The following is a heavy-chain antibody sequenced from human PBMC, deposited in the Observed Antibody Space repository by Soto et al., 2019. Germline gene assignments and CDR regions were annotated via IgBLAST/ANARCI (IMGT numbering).Heavy chain of an antibody. J-gene: IGHJ4*02. CDR1: GYTFTGYY. CDR3: ATLAAAGPPVGY. Sequence: GASVKVSCKASGYTFTGYYMHCVRQAPGQGLEWMGWINPNSGGTNYAQKFQGRVTMTRDTSISTAYMELSRLRSDDTAVYYCATLAAAGPPVGYWGQGTLVTVSS. V-gene: IGHV1-2*02. CDR2: INPNSGGT. D-gene: IGHD6-13*01.